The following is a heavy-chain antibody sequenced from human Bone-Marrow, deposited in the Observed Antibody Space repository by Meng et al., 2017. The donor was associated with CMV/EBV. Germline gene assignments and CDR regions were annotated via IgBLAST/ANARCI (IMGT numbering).Heavy chain of an antibody. J-gene: IGHJ4*02. CDR3: ARDYGAEAAAGTCDF. V-gene: IGHV3-7*01. CDR1: GFTFSNYW. CDR2: IKQDGSEK. Sequence: GGSLRLSCAGSGFTFSNYWMSWVRQAPGKGLEWVANIKQDGSEKYYVDSVKGRFTITRDNAKNSLYLQMNSLRAEDTAVYYCARDYGAEAAAGTCDFWGQRKLVNVAS. D-gene: IGHD6-13*01.